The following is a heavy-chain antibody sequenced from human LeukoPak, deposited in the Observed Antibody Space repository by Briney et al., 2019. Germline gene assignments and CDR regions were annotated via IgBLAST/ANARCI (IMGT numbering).Heavy chain of an antibody. Sequence: PGGSLRLSCAASGFTFSSYSMHWVRQAPGKGLEWVSSISTTTYTYYADSVKGRFTISRGNAKNSLYLQMNSLRAEDTGVYYCARGNYFDYWGQGTLVTVSS. CDR2: ISTTTYT. CDR3: ARGNYFDY. V-gene: IGHV3-21*01. CDR1: GFTFSSYS. D-gene: IGHD3-10*01. J-gene: IGHJ4*02.